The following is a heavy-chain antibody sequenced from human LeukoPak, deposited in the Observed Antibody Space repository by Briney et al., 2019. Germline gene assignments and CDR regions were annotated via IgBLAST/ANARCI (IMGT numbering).Heavy chain of an antibody. D-gene: IGHD1-26*01. V-gene: IGHV1-2*02. Sequence: ASVKVSCKASGYTFTGYYMHWVRQAPGQGLEWMGWINPNSGGTNYAQKFQGRVTMTRHTSISTACMELSRLRSDDTAVYYCARDDIVGATNYFDYWGQGTLVTVSS. J-gene: IGHJ4*02. CDR3: ARDDIVGATNYFDY. CDR1: GYTFTGYY. CDR2: INPNSGGT.